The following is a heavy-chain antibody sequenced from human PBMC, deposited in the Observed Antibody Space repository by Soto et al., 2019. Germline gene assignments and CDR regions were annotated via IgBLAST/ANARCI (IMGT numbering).Heavy chain of an antibody. J-gene: IGHJ5*02. CDR2: IGAGSAGT. D-gene: IGHD2-8*02. CDR1: GITFSSFA. V-gene: IGHV3-23*01. Sequence: GGSLRLSCAASGITFSSFAMSWVRQAPGKGLEWVSAIGAGSAGTHYADSVKGRFTISRYNSQSTLYLQMNSLRAEDTAVYYCASGYCTAPSCQNWFDPWGQGTLVTVSS. CDR3: ASGYCTAPSCQNWFDP.